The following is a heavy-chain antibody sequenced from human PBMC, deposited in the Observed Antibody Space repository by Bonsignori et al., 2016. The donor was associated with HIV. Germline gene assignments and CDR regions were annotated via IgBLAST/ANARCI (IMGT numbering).Heavy chain of an antibody. V-gene: IGHV3-23*01. CDR3: AKVNLGYNGGFDP. D-gene: IGHD5-24*01. CDR2: ITGSGTST. Sequence: WIRQPPGKGLEWVSTITGSGTSTYYANSVKGRFTISRDNSKNTLYLHMNSPRAEDTAVYYCAKVNLGYNGGFDPWGQGTLVTVSS. J-gene: IGHJ5*02.